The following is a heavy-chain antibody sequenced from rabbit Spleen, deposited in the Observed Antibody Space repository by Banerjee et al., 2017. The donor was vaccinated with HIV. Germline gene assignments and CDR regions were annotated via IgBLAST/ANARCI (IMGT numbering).Heavy chain of an antibody. V-gene: IGHV1S45*01. Sequence: QEQLVESGGDLVKPGASLTLTCTASGFSFSSSYYMCWVRQAPGKGLEWIACIYTNGGSTYYASWAKGRFTISKTSSTTVTLQMTSLTAADTATYFCARGPSYTSYGSNLWGQGTLVTVS. J-gene: IGHJ4*01. CDR2: IYTNGGST. CDR3: ARGPSYTSYGSNL. D-gene: IGHD6-1*01. CDR1: GFSFSSSYY.